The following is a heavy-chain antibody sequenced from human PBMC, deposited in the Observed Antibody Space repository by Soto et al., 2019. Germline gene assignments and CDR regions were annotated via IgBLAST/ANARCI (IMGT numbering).Heavy chain of an antibody. CDR1: GYTFTSYG. CDR2: ISAYNGNT. D-gene: IGHD3-10*01. CDR3: ARDGATMVRGRDYYYYYGMDV. Sequence: VASVKVSCKASGYTFTSYGISWVRQAPGQGLEWMGWISAYNGNTNYAQKLQGRVTMTTDTSTSTAYMELRSLRSDDTAVYYCARDGATMVRGRDYYYYYGMDVWGQGTTVTVSS. J-gene: IGHJ6*02. V-gene: IGHV1-18*01.